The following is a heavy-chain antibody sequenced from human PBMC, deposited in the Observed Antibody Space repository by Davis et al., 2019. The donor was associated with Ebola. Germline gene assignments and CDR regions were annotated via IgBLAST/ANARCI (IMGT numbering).Heavy chain of an antibody. CDR3: VRDPALVVTGGGWFFGL. V-gene: IGHV3-21*01. J-gene: IGHJ2*01. D-gene: IGHD2-21*02. Sequence: GESLKISCAASGFIFSSYVMSWVRQAPGKGLEWVSFISSSSSYIYYADSVKGRFTVSRDNAKNSLYLQMNSLRADDTAVYYCVRDPALVVTGGGWFFGLWGRGTLVTVSS. CDR2: ISSSSSYI. CDR1: GFIFSSYV.